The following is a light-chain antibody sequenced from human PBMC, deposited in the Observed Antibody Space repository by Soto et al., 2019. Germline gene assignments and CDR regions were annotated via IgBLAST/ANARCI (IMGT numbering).Light chain of an antibody. CDR3: QQYGSTPLT. Sequence: ELLMPQSPATLSVSPGERATLSCRDSQSVSSNLAWYQQKPGQAPRFLIYYASSRATGIPVRFSGSGSGTDFTLTISRLEPEDVAVYYCQQYGSTPLTCGGGTTV. CDR2: YAS. V-gene: IGKV3-20*01. J-gene: IGKJ4*01. CDR1: QSVSSN.